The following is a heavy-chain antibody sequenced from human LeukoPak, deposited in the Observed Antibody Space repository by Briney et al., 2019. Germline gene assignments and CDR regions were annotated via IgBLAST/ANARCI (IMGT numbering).Heavy chain of an antibody. Sequence: SETLSLTCTVSGGSISSYYWSWIRQPAGKGLEWIGRIYTSGSTNYNPSLKSRVTMSVDTSKNQFSLKLTSVTAADTAVYFCASSLYRGAADAFDIWGQGTMVTVSS. CDR1: GGSISSYY. CDR3: ASSLYRGAADAFDI. V-gene: IGHV4-4*07. CDR2: IYTSGST. D-gene: IGHD3-10*01. J-gene: IGHJ3*02.